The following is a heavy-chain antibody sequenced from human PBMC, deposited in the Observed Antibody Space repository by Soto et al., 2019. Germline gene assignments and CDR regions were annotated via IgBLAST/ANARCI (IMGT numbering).Heavy chain of an antibody. CDR1: GFTFSSYG. Sequence: QVQLVESGGGVVQPGRSLRLSCAASGFTFSSYGMHWVRQAPGKGLEWVAVIWYDGSNKYYADSVKGRFTISRDKSKNTRYLQMNSPRAEDTAVYDGARDLAAAGLSYYYYGMDVWGQGTTVTVSS. CDR2: IWYDGSNK. D-gene: IGHD6-13*01. J-gene: IGHJ6*02. CDR3: ARDLAAAGLSYYYYGMDV. V-gene: IGHV3-33*01.